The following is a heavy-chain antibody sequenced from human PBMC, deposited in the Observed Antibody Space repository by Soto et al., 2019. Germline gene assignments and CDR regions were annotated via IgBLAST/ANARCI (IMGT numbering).Heavy chain of an antibody. Sequence: LGESLKISCKGSGYNFTSYWIIWVRQMPGKGLEWMGNIDPTDSFTNYSPSFQGHVTISTDKSMSTAYLQWGTLKASDTAMYYCASPAGGNSNYYYYYGMDVWGQGTTVTVSS. J-gene: IGHJ6*02. V-gene: IGHV5-10-1*01. CDR3: ASPAGGNSNYYYYYGMDV. CDR2: IDPTDSFT. D-gene: IGHD2-21*02. CDR1: GYNFTSYW.